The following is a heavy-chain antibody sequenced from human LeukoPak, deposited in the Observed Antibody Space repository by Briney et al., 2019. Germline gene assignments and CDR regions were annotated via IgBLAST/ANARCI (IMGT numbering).Heavy chain of an antibody. D-gene: IGHD6-13*01. Sequence: GGSLRLSCAASGFTFDDYGMSWVRQAPGKGLEWVSAINWNGNSTGYADSVKGRFTISRDNAKNSLYLQMNSLRAEDTALYYCARSLGRRRVAAAGMDYFDYWGQGTLVTVSS. CDR3: ARSLGRRRVAAAGMDYFDY. J-gene: IGHJ4*02. CDR1: GFTFDDYG. CDR2: INWNGNST. V-gene: IGHV3-20*04.